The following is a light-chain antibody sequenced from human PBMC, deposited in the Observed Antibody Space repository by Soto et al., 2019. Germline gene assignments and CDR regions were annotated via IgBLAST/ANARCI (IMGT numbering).Light chain of an antibody. CDR1: ALPKQN. Sequence: SYELTQTPSVSVSPGQTARITCSGDALPKQNAYWYQQKPGQAPVLVIYKDIERPSGIPERFSGSSSGTTVTLTISGVQAEDEADYYCQSADNSGIYYVFGTGTKVTVL. CDR3: QSADNSGIYYV. CDR2: KDI. J-gene: IGLJ1*01. V-gene: IGLV3-25*03.